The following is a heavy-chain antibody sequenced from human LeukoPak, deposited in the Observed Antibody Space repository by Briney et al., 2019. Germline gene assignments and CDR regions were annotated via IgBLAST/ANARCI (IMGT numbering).Heavy chain of an antibody. CDR1: GFTFSSYW. V-gene: IGHV3-7*04. D-gene: IGHD4-23*01. CDR2: IKEDGSQK. CDR3: ARGYGGTRGGAFDI. J-gene: IGHJ3*02. Sequence: PGGSLRLSCAASGFTFSSYWMSWVRQAPGKGLEWVANIKEDGSQKYYVDSVKGRFTVSRDNAKNSLYLQMNSLRAEDTAVYYCARGYGGTRGGAFDIWGQGTMVTVSS.